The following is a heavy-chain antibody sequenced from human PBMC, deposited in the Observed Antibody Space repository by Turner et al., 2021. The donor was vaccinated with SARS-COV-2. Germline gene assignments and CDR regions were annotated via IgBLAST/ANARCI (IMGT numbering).Heavy chain of an antibody. D-gene: IGHD4-4*01. J-gene: IGHJ4*02. V-gene: IGHV3-30*18. Sequence: QVHLVESGGGVVQLGRSLRLFCAASGFTFNSYGMHWVRQAPGKGLEWVAVISYDGNNKYYADSVKGRFTISRDNSKNTLYLQMNSLRAEDTAVYYCAKQLGLYSNPMYYFDYWGQGTLVTVSS. CDR3: AKQLGLYSNPMYYFDY. CDR2: ISYDGNNK. CDR1: GFTFNSYG.